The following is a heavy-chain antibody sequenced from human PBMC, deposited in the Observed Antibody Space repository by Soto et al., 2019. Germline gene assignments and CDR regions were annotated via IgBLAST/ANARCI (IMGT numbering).Heavy chain of an antibody. CDR2: ISSSSSTI. D-gene: IGHD6-6*01. Sequence: EVQLVESGGGLVQPGGSLRLSCAASGFTFSSYSMNWVRQAPGKGLEWVSYISSSSSTIYYADSVKGRFTISRDNAKNSLYLQMNSLRAEGTAVYYCARRSIAARWYAFDIWGQGTMVTVSS. CDR1: GFTFSSYS. V-gene: IGHV3-48*01. CDR3: ARRSIAARWYAFDI. J-gene: IGHJ3*02.